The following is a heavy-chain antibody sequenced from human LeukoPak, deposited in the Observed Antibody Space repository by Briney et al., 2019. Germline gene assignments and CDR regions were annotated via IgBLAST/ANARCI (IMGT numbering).Heavy chain of an antibody. Sequence: GGSLRLSCAASGFTFNTYTMSWVRQAPGKGLEWVSSISSSNSYIYYADSVKGRFTISRDNAKNSLYLQMNSLRAEDTAVYYCARSSTYSSSWIDYWGQGTLVTVSS. CDR3: ARSSTYSSSWIDY. J-gene: IGHJ4*02. CDR1: GFTFNTYT. V-gene: IGHV3-21*01. D-gene: IGHD6-13*01. CDR2: ISSSNSYI.